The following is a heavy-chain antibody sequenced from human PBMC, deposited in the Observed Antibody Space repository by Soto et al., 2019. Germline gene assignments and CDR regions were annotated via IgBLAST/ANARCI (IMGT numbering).Heavy chain of an antibody. J-gene: IGHJ4*02. CDR2: IIPIFGTA. D-gene: IGHD6-6*01. Sequence: SVKVSCKASGGTFNSYGINWVRQAPGQGLEWMGGIIPIFGTAKYAQKFQGRVTITADESTSTAYMELSSLRSEDTAVYYCARSIGSSSIYFDYWGQGTLVTVSS. CDR1: GGTFNSYG. V-gene: IGHV1-69*13. CDR3: ARSIGSSSIYFDY.